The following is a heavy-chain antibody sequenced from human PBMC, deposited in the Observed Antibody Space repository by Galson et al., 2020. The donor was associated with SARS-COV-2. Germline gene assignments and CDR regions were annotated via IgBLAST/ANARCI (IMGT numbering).Heavy chain of an antibody. Sequence: SETLSLTCTVSGGSISSRNYYWAWIRQPPGKGREWIGRVYYSGTTYYNPSLKSRVSMSVDTSKDQFSLKLSSVTAADTAVYYCARHLNGGTDYWGQGTLVTVSS. D-gene: IGHD3-9*01. J-gene: IGHJ4*02. CDR1: GGSISSRNYY. CDR3: ARHLNGGTDY. V-gene: IGHV4-39*01. CDR2: VYYSGTT.